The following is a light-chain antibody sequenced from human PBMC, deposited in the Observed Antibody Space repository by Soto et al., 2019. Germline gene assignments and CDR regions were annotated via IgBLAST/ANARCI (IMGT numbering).Light chain of an antibody. Sequence: IVMTQSPATLSVSPGERVTLYCRASQSVSSKLAWYQQKPGQSPRLLIYGASTRATGVPARFSGSGSGTEFTLTISSLQSEDFAVYYCQQYNQWPPFTFGGGTKVEIK. V-gene: IGKV3-15*01. CDR1: QSVSSK. CDR2: GAS. CDR3: QQYNQWPPFT. J-gene: IGKJ4*01.